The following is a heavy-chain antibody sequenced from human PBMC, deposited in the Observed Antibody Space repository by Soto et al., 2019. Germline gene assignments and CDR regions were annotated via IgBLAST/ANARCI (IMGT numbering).Heavy chain of an antibody. CDR3: ASTYYNASSGPFDY. Sequence: SETLSLTCTVSGGSISNYYWSWIRQHPGKGLEWIGYIYYSGSTYYNPSLKSRVTISVDTSKNQFSLKLSSVTAADTAVYYCASTYYNASSGPFDYWGQGTLVTVSS. V-gene: IGHV4-59*06. D-gene: IGHD3-22*01. CDR2: IYYSGST. CDR1: GGSISNYY. J-gene: IGHJ4*02.